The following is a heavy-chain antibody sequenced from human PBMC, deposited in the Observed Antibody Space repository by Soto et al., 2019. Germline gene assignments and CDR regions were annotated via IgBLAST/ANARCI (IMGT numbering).Heavy chain of an antibody. CDR2: ISYDGSNK. CDR3: ARDRDGGTYTYFDN. D-gene: IGHD1-26*01. CDR1: GFTFSSYA. Sequence: PGGSLRLSCAASGFTFSSYAMHWVRQAPGKGLEWVAVISYDGSNKYYADSVKGRFTISRDNSKNTLYLQMNSLRAEDTAVYYCARDRDGGTYTYFDNWGQGTRVTVSS. V-gene: IGHV3-30-3*01. J-gene: IGHJ4*02.